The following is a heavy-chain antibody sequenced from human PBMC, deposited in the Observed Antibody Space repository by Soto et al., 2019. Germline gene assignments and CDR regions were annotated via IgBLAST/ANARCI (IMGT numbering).Heavy chain of an antibody. CDR2: ISWNSGSI. CDR3: ARGLPASSLRTRFDY. D-gene: IGHD2-2*01. J-gene: IGHJ4*02. V-gene: IGHV3-9*01. CDR1: GFTFDDYA. Sequence: EVQLVESGGGLVQPGRSLRLSCAASGFTFDDYAMHWVRQAPGKGLEWVSGISWNSGSIGYADSVKGRITISRDNAKNTLYLQMNGLRAEDTALYYCARGLPASSLRTRFDYWGQGTLVTVSS.